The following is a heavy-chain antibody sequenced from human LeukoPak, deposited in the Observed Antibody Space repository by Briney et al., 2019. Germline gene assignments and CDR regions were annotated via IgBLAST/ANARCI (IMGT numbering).Heavy chain of an antibody. CDR2: IYYSGST. CDR1: GGSISSYY. Sequence: SETLSLTCTASGGSISSYYWSWIRQPPGKGLEWIGYIYYSGSTNYNPSLKSRVTISVDTSKNQFSLKLSSVTAADTAVYYCAKIAAAALVYWGQGTLVTVSS. J-gene: IGHJ4*02. V-gene: IGHV4-59*08. CDR3: AKIAAAALVY. D-gene: IGHD6-13*01.